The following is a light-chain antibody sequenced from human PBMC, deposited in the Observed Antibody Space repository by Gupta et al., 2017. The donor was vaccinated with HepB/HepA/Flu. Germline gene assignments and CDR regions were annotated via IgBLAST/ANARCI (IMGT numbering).Light chain of an antibody. CDR3: QAWDSSTANYV. Sequence: SYELTQPPAVSMAPGQTVSIPCSGDKLGDKYACWYQQKPGQSPVLVIYQDSKRPSGIPERFSGSNCGNTATLTISGTKAMYEADYYCQAWDSSTANYVFGTGTKVTVL. CDR1: KLGDKY. J-gene: IGLJ1*01. CDR2: QDS. V-gene: IGLV3-1*01.